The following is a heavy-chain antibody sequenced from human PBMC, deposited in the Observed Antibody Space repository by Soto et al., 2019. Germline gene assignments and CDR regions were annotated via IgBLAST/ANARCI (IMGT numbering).Heavy chain of an antibody. CDR3: ARVAPPRWSGYFVY. D-gene: IGHD3-3*01. CDR2: ISSSSSYI. V-gene: IGHV3-21*01. J-gene: IGHJ4*02. Sequence: PGGSLRLSCAASGFTFSSYRMNWVRQAPGKGLEWVSSISSSSSYIYYADSVKGRFTISRDNAKNSLYLQMNSLRAEDTAVYYCARVAPPRWSGYFVYWGQGTLVTVSS. CDR1: GFTFSSYR.